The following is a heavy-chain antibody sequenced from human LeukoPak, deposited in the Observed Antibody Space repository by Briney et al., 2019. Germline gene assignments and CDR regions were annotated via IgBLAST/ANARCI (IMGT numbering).Heavy chain of an antibody. CDR1: GFTFSNYG. V-gene: IGHV3-23*01. J-gene: IGHJ4*02. CDR3: ARDILGRYYDFWSGYYSTFY. CDR2: ISGSGGST. Sequence: PGGTLRLSCAASGFTFSNYGMNWVRQAPGKGLEWVSVISGSGGSTYYADSVKGRFTISRDNAKNSLYLQMNSLRAEDTAVYYCARDILGRYYDFWSGYYSTFYWGQGTLVTVSS. D-gene: IGHD3-3*01.